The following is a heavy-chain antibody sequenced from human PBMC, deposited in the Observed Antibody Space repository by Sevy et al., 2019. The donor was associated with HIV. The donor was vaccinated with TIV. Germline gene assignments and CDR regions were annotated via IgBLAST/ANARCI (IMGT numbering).Heavy chain of an antibody. V-gene: IGHV3-48*02. J-gene: IGHJ4*02. CDR1: GFTFSSYS. Sequence: GGCLRLSCAASGFTFSSYSMNWVRQAPGKGLEWVSYISSSSSTIYYADSVKGRFTISRDNAKNSLYLQMNSLRDEDTAVYYCARDSYYGLLTGRPCPDYWGQGTLVTVSS. CDR2: ISSSSSTI. CDR3: ARDSYYGLLTGRPCPDY. D-gene: IGHD3-9*01.